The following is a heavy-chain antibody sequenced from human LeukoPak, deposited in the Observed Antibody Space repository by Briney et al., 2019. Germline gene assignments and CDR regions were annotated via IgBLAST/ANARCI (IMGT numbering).Heavy chain of an antibody. CDR3: ARDNDSRDPPHFDY. D-gene: IGHD3-16*01. CDR2: IYYSGST. J-gene: IGHJ4*02. Sequence: SETLSLTYAVYGGSFSGYSWSWIRQPPGKGLEWIGYIYYSGSTNYNPSLKSRVTISVDTSKNQFSLKLSSVTAADTAVYYCARDNDSRDPPHFDYWGQGTLVTVSS. V-gene: IGHV4-34*01. CDR1: GGSFSGYS.